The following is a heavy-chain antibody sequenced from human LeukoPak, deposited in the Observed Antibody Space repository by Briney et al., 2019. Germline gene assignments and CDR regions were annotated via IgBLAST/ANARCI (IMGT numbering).Heavy chain of an antibody. D-gene: IGHD1-14*01. J-gene: IGHJ4*02. CDR2: IHYSGSS. CDR1: GASVRSEY. V-gene: IGHV4-59*08. Sequence: PSETLSLTCTVSGASVRSEYWSWIRQPPGKGLEWIGYIHYSGSSNYHPSLGSRVTISLDTSQNQFSLKLKSVTAADTGMYHCARYDRGLFFFDDWGQGTLVTVSS. CDR3: ARYDRGLFFFDD.